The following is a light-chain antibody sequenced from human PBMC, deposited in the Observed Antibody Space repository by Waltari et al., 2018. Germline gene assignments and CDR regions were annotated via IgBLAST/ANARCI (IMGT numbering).Light chain of an antibody. Sequence: QSALTQPASVSGSPGQSITISCTGTNSDIGASNYVSWYQQHPGNAPILIIFDVTFLSPGVSRRFSGYKSGNTASLSISGLHAEDETVYFCASYVGSALELFGGGTRLTVL. CDR2: DVT. V-gene: IGLV2-14*03. CDR1: NSDIGASNY. J-gene: IGLJ3*02. CDR3: ASYVGSALEL.